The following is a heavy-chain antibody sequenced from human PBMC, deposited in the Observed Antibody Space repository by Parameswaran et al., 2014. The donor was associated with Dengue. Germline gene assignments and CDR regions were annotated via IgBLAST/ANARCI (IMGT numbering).Heavy chain of an antibody. J-gene: IGHJ6*02. D-gene: IGHD2-2*01. CDR3: ARDVGYCSSTSCSHYYYYGMDV. CDR1: GGSISSYY. V-gene: IGHV4-59*01. CDR2: IYYSGST. Sequence: ASETLSLTCTVSGGSISSYYWSWIRQPPGKGLEWIGYIYYSGSTNYNPSLKSRVTISVDTSKNQFSLKLSSVTAADTAVYYCARDVGYCSSTSCSHYYYYGMDVWGQGTTVTVSS.